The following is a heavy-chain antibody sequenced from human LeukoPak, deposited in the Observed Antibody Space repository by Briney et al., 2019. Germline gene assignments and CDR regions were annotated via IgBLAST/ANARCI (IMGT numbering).Heavy chain of an antibody. V-gene: IGHV3-23*01. Sequence: GGTLRLSCAASGFTFSSYGMSWVRQAPGKGLEWVSAISGSGDSTYYADSVKGRFTISRDNSKNTLYLQMNNLRAEDTAVYYCARDSSYWSDAFDIWGQGTMVTVSS. D-gene: IGHD2-8*02. J-gene: IGHJ3*02. CDR1: GFTFSSYG. CDR2: ISGSGDST. CDR3: ARDSSYWSDAFDI.